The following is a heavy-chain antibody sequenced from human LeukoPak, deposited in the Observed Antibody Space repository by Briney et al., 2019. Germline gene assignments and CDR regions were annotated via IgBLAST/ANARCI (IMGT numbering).Heavy chain of an antibody. J-gene: IGHJ4*02. Sequence: ASVKVSCKASGYTFTSYAMHWVRQAPGQRLEWMGWINAGNGNTKFLQKFQGRVTITRDTSASTAYMELSSLRSEDTAVYYCARDSRFLEWLLPPAFDYWGQGTLVTVSS. D-gene: IGHD3-3*01. CDR3: ARDSRFLEWLLPPAFDY. V-gene: IGHV1-3*01. CDR2: INAGNGNT. CDR1: GYTFTSYA.